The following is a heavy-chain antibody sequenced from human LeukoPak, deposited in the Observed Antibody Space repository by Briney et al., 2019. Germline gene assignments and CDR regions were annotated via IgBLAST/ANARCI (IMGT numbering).Heavy chain of an antibody. CDR3: ARVRWASCSSTSCFGEFDY. D-gene: IGHD2-2*01. CDR2: ISAYNGNA. J-gene: IGHJ4*02. Sequence: GASVTVSCMASGYTFTSYGISWVRQAPGQGLEWMGWISAYNGNANYAQKLQGRVTMTTDTSTSTAYMELRSLRSDDTAVYYCARVRWASCSSTSCFGEFDYWGQGTLVTVSS. CDR1: GYTFTSYG. V-gene: IGHV1-18*01.